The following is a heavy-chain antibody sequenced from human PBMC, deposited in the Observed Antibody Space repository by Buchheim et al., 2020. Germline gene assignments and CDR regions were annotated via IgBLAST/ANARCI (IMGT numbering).Heavy chain of an antibody. Sequence: QVQLQESGPGLVKPSQTLSLTCTVSGGSISSGGYYWSWIRQHPGKGLEWIGYIYFSGSTYYTPSLKSRVTISVDTSKNKFSLKLSSVTAADTAVYYCARISYYYDSSGYYDGYYYGMDVWGQGTT. CDR2: IYFSGST. CDR1: GGSISSGGYY. CDR3: ARISYYYDSSGYYDGYYYGMDV. D-gene: IGHD3-22*01. J-gene: IGHJ6*02. V-gene: IGHV4-31*03.